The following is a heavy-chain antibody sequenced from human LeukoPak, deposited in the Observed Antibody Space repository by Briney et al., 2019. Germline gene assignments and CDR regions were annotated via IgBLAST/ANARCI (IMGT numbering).Heavy chain of an antibody. D-gene: IGHD2-15*01. V-gene: IGHV1-8*02. CDR2: MNPNSGNT. J-gene: IGHJ4*02. Sequence: ASVKVSCKASGYTFTSYGINWVRQATGQGLEWMGWMNPNSGNTGYAQKFQGRLTMTEDTSTDTAYMELSSLRSDDTAVYYCATDPVGYCSANGCYSVDYWGQGTLVTVSS. CDR1: GYTFTSYG. CDR3: ATDPVGYCSANGCYSVDY.